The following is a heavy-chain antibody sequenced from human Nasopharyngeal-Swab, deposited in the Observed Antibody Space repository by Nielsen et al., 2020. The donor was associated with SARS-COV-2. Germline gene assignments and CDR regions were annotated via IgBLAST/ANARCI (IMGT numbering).Heavy chain of an antibody. Sequence: ASVKVSCKASGYTFTGYYMHWVRQAPGQGLEWMGWMNPNSGNTGYAQKFQGRVTMTRNTSISTAYMELSSLRSEDTAVYYCATDSGWYVYDYWGQGTLVTVSS. CDR3: ATDSGWYVYDY. V-gene: IGHV1-8*02. CDR2: MNPNSGNT. D-gene: IGHD6-19*01. J-gene: IGHJ4*02. CDR1: GYTFTGYY.